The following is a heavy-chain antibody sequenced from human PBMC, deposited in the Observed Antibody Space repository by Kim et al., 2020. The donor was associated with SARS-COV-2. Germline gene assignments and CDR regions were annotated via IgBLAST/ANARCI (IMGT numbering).Heavy chain of an antibody. CDR2: IYYSGST. CDR1: GGSISSSSYY. D-gene: IGHD1-20*01. J-gene: IGHJ3*02. CDR3: ARHISQGRDAFDM. Sequence: SETLSLTCTVSGGSISSSSYYWGWIRQPPGKGLEWIGSIYYSGSTYYNPALKSRVTISVDTSKNQFSLKLSPVTAADTAVYFCARHISQGRDAFDMWGQGTMVSVSS. V-gene: IGHV4-39*01.